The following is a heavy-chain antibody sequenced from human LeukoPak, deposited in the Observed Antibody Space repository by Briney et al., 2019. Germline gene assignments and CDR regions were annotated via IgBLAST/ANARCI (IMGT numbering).Heavy chain of an antibody. D-gene: IGHD5-18*01. CDR2: MNPNSGNT. CDR3: ARAGVDTAMGRSYYYYMDV. Sequence: ASVKVSCKASGYTFTSYDINWVRQATGQGLEWMGWMNPNSGNTGYAQKFQGRVTMTRNTSISTAYMELSSLRSEDTAVYYCARAGVDTAMGRSYYYYMDVWGNGTTVTVSS. V-gene: IGHV1-8*01. CDR1: GYTFTSYD. J-gene: IGHJ6*03.